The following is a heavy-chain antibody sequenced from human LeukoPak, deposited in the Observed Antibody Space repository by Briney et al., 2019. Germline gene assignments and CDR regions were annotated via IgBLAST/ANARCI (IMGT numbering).Heavy chain of an antibody. CDR1: GFTFSSYA. D-gene: IGHD6-19*01. CDR2: ISGSGTSA. CDR3: ARELRIAVAGTKDY. V-gene: IGHV3-23*01. Sequence: PGGSLRLSCAASGFTFSSYAMSWARQAPGKGLEWVSGISGSGTSAYYADSVKGRFTISRDNSKNTLYLQMNSLRAEDTALYYCARELRIAVAGTKDYWGQGTLVTVSS. J-gene: IGHJ4*02.